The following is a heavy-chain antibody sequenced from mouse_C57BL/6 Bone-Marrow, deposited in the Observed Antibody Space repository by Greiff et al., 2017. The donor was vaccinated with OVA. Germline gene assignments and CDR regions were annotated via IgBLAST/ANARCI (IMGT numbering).Heavy chain of an antibody. CDR1: GYSFTGYY. CDR2: INPSTGGT. CDR3: ARGGTSPFAY. J-gene: IGHJ3*01. Sequence: EVQLQQSGPELVKPGASVKISCKASGYSFTGYYMNWVKQSPEKSLEWIGEINPSTGGTTYNQKFKAKATLTVDKSSSTAYMQLKSLTSEDSAGDYCARGGTSPFAYGGQGTLVTVSA. D-gene: IGHD4-1*01. V-gene: IGHV1-42*01.